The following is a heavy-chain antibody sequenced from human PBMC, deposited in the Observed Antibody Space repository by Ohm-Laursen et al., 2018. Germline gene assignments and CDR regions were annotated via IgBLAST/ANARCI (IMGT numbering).Heavy chain of an antibody. D-gene: IGHD3-22*01. V-gene: IGHV3-11*01. CDR3: ARSKVEQVDYYEATGAFDI. J-gene: IGHJ3*02. CDR2: VSSSGSNI. CDR1: GFTFSDFH. Sequence: SLRLSCAASGFTFSDFHMSWIRQAPGKGLEWIIFVSSSGSNIYYADSVKGRFTISRDNAKNSLYLQMNSLRAEDTAVYYCARSKVEQVDYYEATGAFDIWGQGTMVTVSS.